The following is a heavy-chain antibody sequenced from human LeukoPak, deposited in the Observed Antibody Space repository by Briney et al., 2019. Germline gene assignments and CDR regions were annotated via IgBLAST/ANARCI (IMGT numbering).Heavy chain of an antibody. CDR3: ARGVGYCSSTSCYWWFDP. Sequence: GSLRLSCAASGFTFSSYWMHWVRQAPGKGLVWVSRINSDGSSTSYADSVKGRFTISRDNAKNTLYLQMNSLRAEDTAVYYSARGVGYCSSTSCYWWFDPWGQGTLVTVSS. V-gene: IGHV3-74*01. CDR2: INSDGSST. D-gene: IGHD2-2*01. J-gene: IGHJ5*02. CDR1: GFTFSSYW.